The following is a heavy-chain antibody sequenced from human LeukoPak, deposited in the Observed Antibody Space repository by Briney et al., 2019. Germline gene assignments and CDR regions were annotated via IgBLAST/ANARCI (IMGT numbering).Heavy chain of an antibody. Sequence: GGSLRLSCAASGFTFSSYAVSWVRQAPGKGLEWVSAISGSGGSTYYADSVKGRFTISRDNSKNTLYLQMNSLRAEDTAVYYCAKDRRGNSGMDVWGQGTTVTVSS. CDR1: GFTFSSYA. D-gene: IGHD3-10*01. J-gene: IGHJ6*02. CDR2: ISGSGGST. V-gene: IGHV3-23*01. CDR3: AKDRRGNSGMDV.